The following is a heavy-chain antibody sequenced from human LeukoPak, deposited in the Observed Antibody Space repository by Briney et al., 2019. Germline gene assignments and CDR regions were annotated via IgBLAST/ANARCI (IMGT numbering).Heavy chain of an antibody. CDR1: GGTFSSYA. V-gene: IGHV1-69*04. CDR2: IIPILGIA. Sequence: SVEVSCKASGGTFSSYAISWVRQAPGQGPEWMGRIIPILGIANYAQKFQGRVTITADKSTSTAYMELSSLRSEDTAVYYCAREASYYDILTGYLDYWGQGTLVTVSS. CDR3: AREASYYDILTGYLDY. J-gene: IGHJ4*02. D-gene: IGHD3-9*01.